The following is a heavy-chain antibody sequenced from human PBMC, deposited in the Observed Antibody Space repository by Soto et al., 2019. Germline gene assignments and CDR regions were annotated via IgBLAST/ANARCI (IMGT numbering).Heavy chain of an antibody. CDR1: GFNFRSYE. Sequence: HPGGSLRLSCAAFGFNFRSYEMNWVRQAPGKGLEWISYITSSGDTIYYADSVKGRFTISRDNAKKSLYLQLNSLRAEDTAVYYCATSGIKIGLHSGWPHFDYWGQGTLVTVSS. CDR3: ATSGIKIGLHSGWPHFDY. D-gene: IGHD6-19*01. J-gene: IGHJ4*02. CDR2: ITSSGDTI. V-gene: IGHV3-48*03.